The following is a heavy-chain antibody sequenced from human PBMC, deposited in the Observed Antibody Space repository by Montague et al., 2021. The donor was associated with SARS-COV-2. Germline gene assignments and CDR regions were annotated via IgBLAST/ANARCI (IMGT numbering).Heavy chain of an antibody. D-gene: IGHD2-2*02. CDR2: IYYSEST. J-gene: IGHJ6*02. Sequence: SETLSLTCTVPGGSISSSSYYWGWIRQAPGKGLEWIGSIYYSESTYYNPSLKSRVTISVDTSKNQFSLKLSSVTAADTAVYYCARDPSRQPLLYPIGDYYYGMDVWGQGTTVTVSS. CDR3: ARDPSRQPLLYPIGDYYYGMDV. V-gene: IGHV4-39*07. CDR1: GGSISSSSYY.